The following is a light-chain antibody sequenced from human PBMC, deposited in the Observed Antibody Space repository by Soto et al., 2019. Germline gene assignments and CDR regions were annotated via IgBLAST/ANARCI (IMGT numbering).Light chain of an antibody. V-gene: IGKV3-20*01. CDR3: HQYGTAPLT. CDR2: GAS. J-gene: IGKJ3*01. CDR1: QSVAANY. Sequence: EVVLTQSPGTLSLSPGERATLSCRASQSVAANYLAWYQQKRCQAPRLVIYGASSRATGIPDRFSGSGSGTDFPLTISRLEPADFSVYYCHQYGTAPLTFGPGTKVDIK.